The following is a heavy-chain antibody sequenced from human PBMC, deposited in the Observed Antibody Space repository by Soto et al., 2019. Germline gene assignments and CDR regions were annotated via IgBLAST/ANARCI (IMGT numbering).Heavy chain of an antibody. CDR2: IYPGDSDT. V-gene: IGHV5-51*01. J-gene: IGHJ6*02. D-gene: IGHD2-21*02. CDR1: GYSFTSYW. Sequence: GESLKISCKGSGYSFTSYWIGWVRQMPGKGLEWMGIIYPGDSDTRYSPSFQGQVTISADKSISTAHLQWSSPKAADTAVYYCARDLWGYCGTDCYPLDVWGQGTTVTVSS. CDR3: ARDLWGYCGTDCYPLDV.